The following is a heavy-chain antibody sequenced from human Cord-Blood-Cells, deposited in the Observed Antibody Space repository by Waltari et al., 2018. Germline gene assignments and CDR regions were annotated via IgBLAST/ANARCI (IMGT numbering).Heavy chain of an antibody. V-gene: IGHV3-15*01. CDR3: TTGPRNDILTGSNWYFDL. CDR2: IKSKTDGGTT. Sequence: EVQLVEAGGGLVKPGGSLRLSCAASGFTFSNAWMSWVRQAPGKGRVWVGRIKSKTDGGTTDYAAPVKGRFTISRDDSKNTLYLQMNSLKTEDTAVYYCTTGPRNDILTGSNWYFDLWGRGTLVTVSS. D-gene: IGHD3-9*01. J-gene: IGHJ2*01. CDR1: GFTFSNAW.